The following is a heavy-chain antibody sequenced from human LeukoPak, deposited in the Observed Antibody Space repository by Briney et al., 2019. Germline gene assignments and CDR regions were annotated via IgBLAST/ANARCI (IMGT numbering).Heavy chain of an antibody. CDR3: ARGKFDSSGYYIDY. V-gene: IGHV3-21*06. CDR1: GFTFSNAW. Sequence: PGGSLRLSCAASGFTFSNAWMSWVRQAPGKGLEWVSAISGSGSYISYADSMKGRFTISRDSAKNSVYLQMNSLRSEDTAVYYCARGKFDSSGYYIDYWGQGTLVTVSS. D-gene: IGHD3-22*01. CDR2: ISGSGSYI. J-gene: IGHJ4*02.